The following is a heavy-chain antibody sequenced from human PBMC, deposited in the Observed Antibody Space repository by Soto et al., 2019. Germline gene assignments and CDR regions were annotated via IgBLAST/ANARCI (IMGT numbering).Heavy chain of an antibody. V-gene: IGHV3-74*01. Sequence: GWSLRLACASSVFTFISYWMQWGRQVPGKGLVWVSRINEYGSVINYADSVKGRFTIFRDNSKNTLYLEMNSLRAEDAAVYYCTRDIGGRGAYWGQGTLVTVSS. CDR1: VFTFISYW. CDR3: TRDIGGRGAY. D-gene: IGHD3-16*01. J-gene: IGHJ4*02. CDR2: INEYGSVI.